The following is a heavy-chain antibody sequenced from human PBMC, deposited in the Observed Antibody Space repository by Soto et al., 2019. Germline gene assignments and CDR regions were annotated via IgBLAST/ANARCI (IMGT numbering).Heavy chain of an antibody. Sequence: ASVKVSCKASGYTFTGYYMHWVRQAPGQGLEWMGWINPNSGGTNYAQKFQGWVTMTRDTSISTAYMELSRLRSDDTAVYYCARISGYSSSWYEYWGQGTLVTVSS. CDR3: ARISGYSSSWYEY. CDR1: GYTFTGYY. CDR2: INPNSGGT. J-gene: IGHJ4*02. V-gene: IGHV1-2*04. D-gene: IGHD6-13*01.